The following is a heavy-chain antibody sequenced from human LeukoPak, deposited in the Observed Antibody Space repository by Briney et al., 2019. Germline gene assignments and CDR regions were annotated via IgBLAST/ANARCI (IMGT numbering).Heavy chain of an antibody. D-gene: IGHD3-3*01. V-gene: IGHV1-69*04. J-gene: IGHJ5*02. CDR1: GGTFSSYA. Sequence: SVKVSCKASGGTFSSYAISWVRQAPGQGLEWMGRIIPILGIANYAQKFQGRVTITADKSTSTAYMELSSLRSEDTAVYYCARDGSITIFGVVTRNWFDPWGQGTLVTVSS. CDR2: IIPILGIA. CDR3: ARDGSITIFGVVTRNWFDP.